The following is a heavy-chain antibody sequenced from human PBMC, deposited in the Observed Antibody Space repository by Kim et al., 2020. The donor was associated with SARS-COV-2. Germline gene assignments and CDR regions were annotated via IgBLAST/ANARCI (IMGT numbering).Heavy chain of an antibody. CDR3: TRAWGSSWYGLNWFDP. CDR1: GFTFGDYA. CDR2: IRSKAYGGTT. D-gene: IGHD6-13*01. J-gene: IGHJ5*02. Sequence: GGSLRLSCTASGFTFGDYAMSWFRQAPGKGLEWVGFIRSKAYGGTTEYAASVKGRFTISRDDSKSIAYLQMNSLKTEDTAVYYCTRAWGSSWYGLNWFDPWGQGTLVTVSS. V-gene: IGHV3-49*03.